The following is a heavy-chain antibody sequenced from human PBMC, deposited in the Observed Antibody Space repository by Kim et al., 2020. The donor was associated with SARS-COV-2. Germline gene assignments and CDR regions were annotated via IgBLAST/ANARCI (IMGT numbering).Heavy chain of an antibody. D-gene: IGHD3-22*01. CDR3: ARWDDSSGYYYAAPNFDY. Sequence: GGSLRLSCAASGFTFSDYYMSWIRQAPGKGLEWVSYISSSSSYTNYADSVKGRFTISRDNAKNSLYLQMNSLRAEDTAVYYCARWDDSSGYYYAAPNFDYWGQGTLVTVSS. CDR2: ISSSSSYT. V-gene: IGHV3-11*06. J-gene: IGHJ4*02. CDR1: GFTFSDYY.